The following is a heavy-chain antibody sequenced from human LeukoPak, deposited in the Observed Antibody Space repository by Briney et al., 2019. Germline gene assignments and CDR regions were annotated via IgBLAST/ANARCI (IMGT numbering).Heavy chain of an antibody. CDR1: GYTFTGYY. CDR3: ARDTDTDPFDY. D-gene: IGHD5-18*01. V-gene: IGHV1-2*02. CDR2: INPNSGGT. J-gene: IGHJ4*02. Sequence: ASVKVSCKGSGYTFTGYYMHWVRQAPGQGLEWMGWINPNSGGTNYAQKFQGRVTMTRDTSSSTAYMELSRLRSDDTAVYYCARDTDTDPFDYWGQGTLVTVSS.